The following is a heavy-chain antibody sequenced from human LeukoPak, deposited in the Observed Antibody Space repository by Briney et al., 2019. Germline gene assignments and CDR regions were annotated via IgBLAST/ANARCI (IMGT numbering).Heavy chain of an antibody. V-gene: IGHV4-4*07. Sequence: SETLSLTCTVSGGSISSYYWSCIRQPAGKGLEWIGRIYTSGSTNYSPSLKSRVTMSVDTSKNQFSLKLSSVTAADTAVYYCARGYMKSSGYYRYPSYYYYMDVWGKGTTVTVSS. CDR2: IYTSGST. CDR1: GGSISSYY. CDR3: ARGYMKSSGYYRYPSYYYYMDV. J-gene: IGHJ6*03. D-gene: IGHD3-22*01.